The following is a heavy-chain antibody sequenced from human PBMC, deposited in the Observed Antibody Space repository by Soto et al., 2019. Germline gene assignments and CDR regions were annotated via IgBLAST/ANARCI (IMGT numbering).Heavy chain of an antibody. D-gene: IGHD1-26*01. CDR1: GFTFSDHY. CDR2: SRNKANSYST. Sequence: EVQLVESGGGLVQPGGSLRLSCAASGFTFSDHYMDWVRHAPGKGLEWVGRSRNKANSYSTEYAASVKGRFTIPRDESKNSLYLQMNSLKTEDTAVYYCARFSGSYTRGLDYWGQGTLITVSS. J-gene: IGHJ4*02. CDR3: ARFSGSYTRGLDY. V-gene: IGHV3-72*01.